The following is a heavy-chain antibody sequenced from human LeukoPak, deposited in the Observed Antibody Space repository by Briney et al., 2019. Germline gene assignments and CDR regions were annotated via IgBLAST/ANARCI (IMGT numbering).Heavy chain of an antibody. D-gene: IGHD2-2*01. Sequence: SETLSLTCTVSGGSINSSSYYWDWIRQPPGKGLEWIGNIYYSGSTYYNPSLKSRVTISVDTSKNQFSLNLSSVTAADTAVYYCARQLGSTDWFDPWGQGTLVTVSS. V-gene: IGHV4-39*01. J-gene: IGHJ5*02. CDR3: ARQLGSTDWFDP. CDR2: IYYSGST. CDR1: GGSINSSSYY.